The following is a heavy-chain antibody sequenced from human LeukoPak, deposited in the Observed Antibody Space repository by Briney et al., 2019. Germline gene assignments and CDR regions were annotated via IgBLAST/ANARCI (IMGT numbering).Heavy chain of an antibody. D-gene: IGHD3-10*01. CDR2: ISGSGGST. J-gene: IGHJ6*03. CDR3: AKTWRGRGYYGYGPSEYFYYMDV. Sequence: GGPLRLSCEASGFTLSTYDINWLRDAPGGGVEWVSAISGSGGSTYYGESVEGRFNISRDNSKNTLWLQMNRHKGEDTAVYYCAKTWRGRGYYGYGPSEYFYYMDVWGKGTTVTISS. CDR1: GFTLSTYD. V-gene: IGHV3-23*01.